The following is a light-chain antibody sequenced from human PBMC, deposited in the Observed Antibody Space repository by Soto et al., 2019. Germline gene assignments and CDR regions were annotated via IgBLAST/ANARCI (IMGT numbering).Light chain of an antibody. Sequence: DIQMTQSPSTLSGSVGDRFTITCLASQTISSWLAWYQQKQGKAPKLLIYKASTLKSGVPSRFSGSGSGTKGTITISSLQTDDGATYYCQHYNSYSEAFGQGTKVDIK. CDR3: QHYNSYSEA. CDR1: QTISSW. V-gene: IGKV1-5*03. CDR2: KAS. J-gene: IGKJ1*01.